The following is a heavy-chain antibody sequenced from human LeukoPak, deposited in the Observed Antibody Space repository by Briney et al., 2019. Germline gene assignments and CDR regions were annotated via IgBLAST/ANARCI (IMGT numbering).Heavy chain of an antibody. CDR2: ISAYNGNT. D-gene: IGHD6-19*01. CDR1: GYTFTSYG. Sequence: ASVKVSCKASGYTFTSYGISWVRQAPGQGLEWIGWISAYNGNTNYAQKLQGRVTMATDTSTSTAYMELRSLRSDDTAVYYCARDSSGWDVDYWGQGTLVTVSS. V-gene: IGHV1-18*01. J-gene: IGHJ4*02. CDR3: ARDSSGWDVDY.